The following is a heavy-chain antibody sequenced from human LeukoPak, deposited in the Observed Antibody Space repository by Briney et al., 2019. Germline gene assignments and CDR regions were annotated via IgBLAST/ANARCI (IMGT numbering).Heavy chain of an antibody. D-gene: IGHD6-19*01. J-gene: IGHJ4*02. CDR1: GYTFSSYG. Sequence: PGVSLRLSCAASGYTFSSYGMHWVRQAPGKGREWEAGIWYDGSNKYYADCVKGRFTISRDNYKNPLYLQMNSLRAEDTAVYYCARDDVAVTGAPDFFGQGTLVTVSS. V-gene: IGHV3-33*01. CDR3: ARDDVAVTGAPDF. CDR2: IWYDGSNK.